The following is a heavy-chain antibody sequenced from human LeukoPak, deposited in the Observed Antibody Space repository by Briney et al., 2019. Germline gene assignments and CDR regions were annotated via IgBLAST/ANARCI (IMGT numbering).Heavy chain of an antibody. J-gene: IGHJ4*02. CDR1: GFTFSSYS. CDR2: ISYDGSNK. D-gene: IGHD6-6*01. CDR3: AKHPRLVRYFDS. V-gene: IGHV3-30*18. Sequence: GRSLRLSCAASGFTFSSYSMHWVRQAPGKGLEWVAVISYDGSNKYYADSVKGRFTISRDNSKNTLYLQMTSLRAEDTARYYCAKHPRLVRYFDSWGQGTLVTVSS.